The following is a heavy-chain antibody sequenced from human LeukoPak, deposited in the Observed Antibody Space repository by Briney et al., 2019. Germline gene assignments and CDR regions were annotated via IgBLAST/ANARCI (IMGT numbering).Heavy chain of an antibody. V-gene: IGHV3-21*01. CDR1: GFTFNTYS. D-gene: IGHD3-3*01. CDR2: ISSGSSYI. Sequence: GGSLRLSCAASGFTFNTYSMNWVRQAPGKGLESVSFISSGSSYIYYADSVKGRSTISRDNAKNSLYLQMNSLTAEDTAVYYCARERSDSFDYWGQGTLVTVSS. J-gene: IGHJ4*02. CDR3: ARERSDSFDY.